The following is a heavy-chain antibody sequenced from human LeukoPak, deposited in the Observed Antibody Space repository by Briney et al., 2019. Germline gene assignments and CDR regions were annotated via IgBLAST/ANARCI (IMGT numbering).Heavy chain of an antibody. J-gene: IGHJ4*02. D-gene: IGHD3-16*01. CDR3: VRDLNWAFDY. V-gene: IGHV3-48*01. CDR2: IRDDSDAT. CDR1: GFTFNKYP. Sequence: GGSLRLSCAASGFTFNKYPMNWVRQAPGKGVEGISNIRDDSDATTYADSVKGRFTISRDNAKNSLYLQINSLRAEDTAVYYCVRDLNWAFDYWGQGTLVTVSS.